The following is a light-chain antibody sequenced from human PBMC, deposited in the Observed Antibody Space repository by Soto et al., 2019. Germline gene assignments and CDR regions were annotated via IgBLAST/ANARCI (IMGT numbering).Light chain of an antibody. J-gene: IGLJ1*01. CDR3: GSWDSSLSAYV. Sequence: QSALTQPRSVSGSPGQSVTISCTGTSSDVGGYDYVSWYQQHPGKVPKLLIYDDNKRPSGIPDRFSGSKSGTSATLGITGFQTGDEADYYCGSWDSSLSAYVFGTGTKLTVL. V-gene: IGLV2-11*01. CDR2: DDN. CDR1: SSDVGGYDY.